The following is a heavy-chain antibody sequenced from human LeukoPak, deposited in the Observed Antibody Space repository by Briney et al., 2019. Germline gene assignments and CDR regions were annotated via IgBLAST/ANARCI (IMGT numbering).Heavy chain of an antibody. Sequence: SETLSLTCAAYGGSFSGYYWSWIRQPPGKGLEWIGEINHSGSTNYNPTLKSRVTISVDTSKNQFSLKLSSVTAADTAVYYCARLRYCSSTSCPRLGKNWFDPWGQGTLVTVSS. CDR2: INHSGST. V-gene: IGHV4-34*01. J-gene: IGHJ5*02. D-gene: IGHD2-2*01. CDR3: ARLRYCSSTSCPRLGKNWFDP. CDR1: GGSFSGYY.